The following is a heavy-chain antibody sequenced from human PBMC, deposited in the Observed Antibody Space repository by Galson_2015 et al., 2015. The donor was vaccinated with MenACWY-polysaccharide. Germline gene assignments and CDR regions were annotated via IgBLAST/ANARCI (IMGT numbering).Heavy chain of an antibody. CDR2: ISSGGTI. Sequence: SLRLSCAASGFTFSSYSMNWVRQAPGKGLEWVSYISSGGTIYYADSVKGRFTISRDNAKNSLYLQMNSLRDDDTAVYYCARVLKALVGATPDYWGQGTLVTVSS. CDR3: ARVLKALVGATPDY. V-gene: IGHV3-48*02. J-gene: IGHJ4*02. CDR1: GFTFSSYS. D-gene: IGHD1-26*01.